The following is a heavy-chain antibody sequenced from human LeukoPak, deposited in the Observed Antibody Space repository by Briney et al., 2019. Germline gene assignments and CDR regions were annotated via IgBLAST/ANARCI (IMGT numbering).Heavy chain of an antibody. CDR1: GFTFSSYA. Sequence: SGGSLRLSCAASGFTFSSYAMNWVRQAPGKGLEWVSYISSSGSTIYYADSVKGRFTISRGNAKNSLYPQMNSLRAEDTAVYYCARYSNYWFDPWGQGTLVTVSS. V-gene: IGHV3-48*04. J-gene: IGHJ5*02. D-gene: IGHD4-11*01. CDR3: ARYSNYWFDP. CDR2: ISSSGSTI.